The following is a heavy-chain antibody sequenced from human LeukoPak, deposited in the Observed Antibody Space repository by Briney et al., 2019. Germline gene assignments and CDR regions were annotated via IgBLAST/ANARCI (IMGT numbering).Heavy chain of an antibody. J-gene: IGHJ2*01. D-gene: IGHD6-19*01. V-gene: IGHV1-18*01. CDR1: GYTFTSYG. CDR3: ARGYSSGWYWANWYFDL. CDR2: ISAYNGNP. Sequence: ASVKVSCKASGYTFTSYGISWVRQAPGQGLEWMGWISAYNGNPNYAQKLQGRVTMTTDTSTSTAYMELRSLRSDDTAVYYCARGYSSGWYWANWYFDLWGRGTLVTVSS.